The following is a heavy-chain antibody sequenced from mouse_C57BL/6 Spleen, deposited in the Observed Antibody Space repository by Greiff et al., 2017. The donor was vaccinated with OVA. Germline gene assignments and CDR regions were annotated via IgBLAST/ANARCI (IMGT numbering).Heavy chain of an antibody. J-gene: IGHJ2*01. D-gene: IGHD2-4*01. CDR2: IYPGNSDT. V-gene: IGHV1-5*01. Sequence: EVQLQQSGTVLARPGASVKMSCKTSGYTFTSYWMHWVKQRPGQGLEWIGAIYPGNSDTSYNQKFKGKAKLTAVTSASTAYMELSSLTNEDAAVYYCTREGGFYDYDEGFDYWGQGTTLTVSS. CDR1: GYTFTSYW. CDR3: TREGGFYDYDEGFDY.